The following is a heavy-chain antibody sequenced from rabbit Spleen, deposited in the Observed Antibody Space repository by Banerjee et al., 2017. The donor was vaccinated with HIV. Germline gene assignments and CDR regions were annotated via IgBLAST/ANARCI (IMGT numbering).Heavy chain of an antibody. Sequence: QEQLVESGGGLVQPEGSLTVTCTASGFSFSGSYWICWVRQAPGKGLEWIACIDAGSDGTYYASWAKGRFTMSRTSSTTVTLQMTSLTAADTATYFCARDLVAVIGWNFNLWGPGTLVTVS. J-gene: IGHJ4*01. D-gene: IGHD1-1*01. CDR2: IDAGSDGT. V-gene: IGHV1S45*01. CDR1: GFSFSGSYW. CDR3: ARDLVAVIGWNFNL.